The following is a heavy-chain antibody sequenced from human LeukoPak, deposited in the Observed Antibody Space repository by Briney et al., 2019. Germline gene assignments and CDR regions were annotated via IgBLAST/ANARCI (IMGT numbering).Heavy chain of an antibody. J-gene: IGHJ6*02. D-gene: IGHD3-10*01. V-gene: IGHV4-30-4*01. CDR1: GGSISSGDYY. CDR2: IYYSGST. Sequence: PSETLSLTCTVSGGSISSGDYYWSWIRQPPGKGLEWIGYIYYSGSTYYNPSLKSRVTISVDTSKNQSSLKLSSVTAADTAAYYCARGITMVRGVILSGMDAWGQGTTVTVSS. CDR3: ARGITMVRGVILSGMDA.